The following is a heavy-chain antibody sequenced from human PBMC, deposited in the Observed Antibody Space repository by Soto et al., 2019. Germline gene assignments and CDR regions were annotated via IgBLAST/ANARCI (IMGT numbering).Heavy chain of an antibody. J-gene: IGHJ3*02. CDR3: AREGSVVVVITRGAFDI. D-gene: IGHD3-22*01. V-gene: IGHV1-18*01. CDR2: ISAYNGNT. CDR1: GYTFTSYG. Sequence: ASVNVSCKSSGYTFTSYGMSWVRQAPGQGLEWMGWISAYNGNTNYAQKLQGRVTMTTDTSTSTAHMELRSLRSDDTAVYYCAREGSVVVVITRGAFDIWGQGTMVTVSS.